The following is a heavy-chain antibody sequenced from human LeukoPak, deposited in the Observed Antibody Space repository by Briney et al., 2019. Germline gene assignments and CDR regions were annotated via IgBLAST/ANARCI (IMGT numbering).Heavy chain of an antibody. CDR3: ARHQIVGATRSAFDY. CDR2: IYPGDSDT. J-gene: IGHJ4*02. V-gene: IGHV5-51*01. D-gene: IGHD1-26*01. CDR1: GYSFSTYW. Sequence: GESLKISCKGSGYSFSTYWIGWVRQMPGKGLEWMGIIYPGDSDTRYSPSFQGQVTISADKSISTAYLQWTSLKASDTAMYYCARHQIVGATRSAFDYWGQGTLVTVSS.